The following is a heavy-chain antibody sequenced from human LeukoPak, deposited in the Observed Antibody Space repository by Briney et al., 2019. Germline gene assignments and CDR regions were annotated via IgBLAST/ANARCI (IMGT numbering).Heavy chain of an antibody. CDR1: GGSLSGNY. J-gene: IGHJ3*01. CDR3: AGETYYYDNSGXXXAFDL. Sequence: SETLSLTCDVYGGSLSGNYWSWIRQPPGKGLEWIGEVNRGGTSTYNSSLRSRVTISLDTSKNQVSLKLSSVTAADTAVYYCAGETYYYDNSGXXXAFDLWGQGTMVTVSS. V-gene: IGHV4-34*01. D-gene: IGHD3-22*01. CDR2: VNRGGTS.